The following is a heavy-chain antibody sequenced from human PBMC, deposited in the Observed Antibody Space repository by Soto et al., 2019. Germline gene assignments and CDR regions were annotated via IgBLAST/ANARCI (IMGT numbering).Heavy chain of an antibody. CDR1: GGSISSGDYY. CDR2: IYYGGST. V-gene: IGHV4-30-4*01. D-gene: IGHD2-2*02. Sequence: SETLSLTCTVSGGSISSGDYYWSWIRQPPGKGLEWIGYIYYGGSTYYNPSLKSRVTISVDTSKNQFSLKLSSVTAADTAVYYCARVVVVPAAIRYYYYGMDVWGQGTTVTVSS. J-gene: IGHJ6*02. CDR3: ARVVVVPAAIRYYYYGMDV.